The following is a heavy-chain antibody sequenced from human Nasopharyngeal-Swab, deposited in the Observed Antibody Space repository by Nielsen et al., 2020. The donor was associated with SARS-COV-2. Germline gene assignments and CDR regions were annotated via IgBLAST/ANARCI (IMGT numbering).Heavy chain of an antibody. CDR3: ASNPLYCSSTSCYHDAFDI. D-gene: IGHD2-2*01. CDR2: ISAYNGNT. Sequence: ASVKVSCKASGYTFTSYGISWVRQAPGQGLEWMGWISAYNGNTNDAQKLQGRVTMTTDTSTSTAYMELRSLRSDDTAVYYCASNPLYCSSTSCYHDAFDIWGQGTMVTVSS. V-gene: IGHV1-18*01. CDR1: GYTFTSYG. J-gene: IGHJ3*02.